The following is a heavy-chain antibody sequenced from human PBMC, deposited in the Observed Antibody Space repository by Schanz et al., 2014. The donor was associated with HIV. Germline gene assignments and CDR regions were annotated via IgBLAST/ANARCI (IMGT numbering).Heavy chain of an antibody. CDR2: MNPNSANT. Sequence: QVQLVQSGAEVKKPGASVKVSCKASGYNFTSYDINWVRQATGQGLEWMGWMNPNSANTGYAQKFQGRVTMTRNTSISTAYMELSSLRSEDTAVYYCARWGRGCSGGSCYWGYYGMDVWGQGTTVTVSS. J-gene: IGHJ6*02. CDR1: GYNFTSYD. CDR3: ARWGRGCSGGSCYWGYYGMDV. D-gene: IGHD2-15*01. V-gene: IGHV1-8*01.